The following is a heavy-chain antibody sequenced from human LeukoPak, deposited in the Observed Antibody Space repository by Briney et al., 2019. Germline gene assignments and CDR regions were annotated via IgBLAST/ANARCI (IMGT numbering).Heavy chain of an antibody. D-gene: IGHD1-26*01. CDR1: GFTVTDNY. CDR2: ISGTGGST. CDR3: ARDLLFGWELPPGAFDI. Sequence: GGSLRLSCAASGFTVTDNYMNWVRQSSGKGLEWVSAISGTGGSTYYADSVKGRFTISRDSSKNTLYLQMNSLRAEDTAIYYCARDLLFGWELPPGAFDIWGQGTMVTVSS. V-gene: IGHV3-23*01. J-gene: IGHJ3*02.